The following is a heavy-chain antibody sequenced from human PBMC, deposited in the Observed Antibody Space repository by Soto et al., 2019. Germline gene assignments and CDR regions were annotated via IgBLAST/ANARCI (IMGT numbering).Heavy chain of an antibody. V-gene: IGHV3-23*01. CDR1: GFTFSSYA. Sequence: GGSLRLSCAASGFTFSSYAMSWVRQAPGKGLEWVSAISGSGASTYYADSVKGRFTISRDNSKNTLYLQMNSLRAEDTVVYYCSKDRMGRVGDAFDIWGQGTMVTVSS. J-gene: IGHJ3*02. D-gene: IGHD3-10*01. CDR3: SKDRMGRVGDAFDI. CDR2: ISGSGAST.